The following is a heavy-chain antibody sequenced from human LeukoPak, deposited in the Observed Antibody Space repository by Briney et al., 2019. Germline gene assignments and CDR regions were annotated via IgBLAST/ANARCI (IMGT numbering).Heavy chain of an antibody. D-gene: IGHD1-1*01. CDR1: GGSFSDYY. CDR2: INHSGST. Sequence: PSETLSLTCGVSGGSFSDYYWKWIRQSPGKGLEWIGEINHSGSTNYNPPLKSRVTMSVGTSKKQFSLRLSSVSAADTAIYCCARSGYTRRFMDYWGQGTLVTVSS. V-gene: IGHV4-34*01. J-gene: IGHJ4*02. CDR3: ARSGYTRRFMDY.